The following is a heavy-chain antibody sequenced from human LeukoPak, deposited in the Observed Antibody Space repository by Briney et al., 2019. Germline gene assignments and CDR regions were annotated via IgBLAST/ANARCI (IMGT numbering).Heavy chain of an antibody. CDR2: IRSKAYGGTT. Sequence: GGSLRLSCTASGFTFGDYAMSWVRQAPGKGLEWVGFIRSKAYGGTTEYAASVKGRFTISRDDSKSIAYLQMNSLKTEDTAVYYCTRDPSGYSYGPRGYWGQGTLVTVSS. CDR3: TRDPSGYSYGPRGY. D-gene: IGHD5-18*01. J-gene: IGHJ4*02. CDR1: GFTFGDYA. V-gene: IGHV3-49*04.